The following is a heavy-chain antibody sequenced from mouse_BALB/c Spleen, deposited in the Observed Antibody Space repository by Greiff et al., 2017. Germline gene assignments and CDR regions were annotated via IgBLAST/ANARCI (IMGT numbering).Heavy chain of an antibody. V-gene: IGHV1-54*01. Sequence: VQLVESGAELVRPGTSVKVSCKASGYAFTNYLIEWVKQRPGQGLEWIGVINPGSGGTNYNEKFKGKATLTADKSSSTAYMQLSSLTSDDSAVYFCAREDGSSYVWFAYWGQGTLVTVSA. CDR2: INPGSGGT. CDR1: GYAFTNYL. D-gene: IGHD1-1*01. J-gene: IGHJ3*01. CDR3: AREDGSSYVWFAY.